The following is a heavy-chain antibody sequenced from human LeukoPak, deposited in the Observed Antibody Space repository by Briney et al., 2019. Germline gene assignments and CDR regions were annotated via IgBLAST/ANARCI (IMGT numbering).Heavy chain of an antibody. CDR3: ARTTLVRGKLFDP. CDR2: IYYSGST. J-gene: IGHJ5*02. D-gene: IGHD3-10*01. Sequence: SETLSLTCTVSGGSISSSSYYWGWIRQPPGKGLEWIGSIYYSGSTYYNPSLKSRVTISVDTSKNQFSLKLTSVTASDTAVYYCARTTLVRGKLFDPWGQGTLVTVSS. CDR1: GGSISSSSYY. V-gene: IGHV4-39*01.